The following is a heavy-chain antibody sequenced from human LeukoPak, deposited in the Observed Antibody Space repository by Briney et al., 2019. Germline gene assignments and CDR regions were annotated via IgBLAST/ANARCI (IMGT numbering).Heavy chain of an antibody. Sequence: SETLSLTCTVSGGSISSSSYYWGWIRQPPGKGLEWIGYIDYSGSTNYNPSLKSRVTISVDTSKNQFSLNLSSVTAADTAVYYCARVLTAYYFDYWGQGTLVTVSS. J-gene: IGHJ4*02. V-gene: IGHV4-61*05. CDR2: IDYSGST. CDR3: ARVLTAYYFDY. CDR1: GGSISSSSYY.